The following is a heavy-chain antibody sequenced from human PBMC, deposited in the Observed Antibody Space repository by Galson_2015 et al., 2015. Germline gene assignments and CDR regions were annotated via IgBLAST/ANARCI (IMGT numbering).Heavy chain of an antibody. J-gene: IGHJ4*02. CDR1: VGSISSHY. CDR2: IYYTGDT. V-gene: IGHV4-59*11. CDR3: AGLFRARPEY. D-gene: IGHD1-14*01. Sequence: SEPLSLTCTVSVGSISSHYWSWIRHPPGKGLEWIGYIYYTGDTNYNPYLESRVTISADTSKNEFSLKMRSVTAADTAVYYCAGLFRARPEYWGQGTLVTVSS.